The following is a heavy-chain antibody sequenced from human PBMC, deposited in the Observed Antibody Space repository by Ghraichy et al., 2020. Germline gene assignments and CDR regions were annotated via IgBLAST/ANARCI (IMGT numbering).Heavy chain of an antibody. J-gene: IGHJ3*02. CDR2: AYHSGNT. V-gene: IGHV4-34*01. Sequence: SQTLSLTCAVYGGSFSGYYWSWIRQPPGKGLEWIGYAYHSGNTNYNPSLKSRVTMSVDTSKNQLSLKLSSVTAADTAVYYCARGYYDSAGYSNTFDIWGQGTMVTVSS. D-gene: IGHD3-22*01. CDR1: GGSFSGYY. CDR3: ARGYYDSAGYSNTFDI.